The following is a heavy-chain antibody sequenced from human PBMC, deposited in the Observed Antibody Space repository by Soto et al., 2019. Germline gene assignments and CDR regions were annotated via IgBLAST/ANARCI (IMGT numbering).Heavy chain of an antibody. J-gene: IGHJ4*02. V-gene: IGHV3-13*01. CDR2: IGTAGDT. Sequence: GGSLRLSCEASGFTFSGFDMHWVRQPTGKGLEWVSTIGTAGDTYYAVSVKGRFTISRDNAKNSLSLQMNSLRAGDTAVYFCARGQEVGAHFFDSWGQGTRVTVSS. CDR1: GFTFSGFD. CDR3: ARGQEVGAHFFDS. D-gene: IGHD2-15*01.